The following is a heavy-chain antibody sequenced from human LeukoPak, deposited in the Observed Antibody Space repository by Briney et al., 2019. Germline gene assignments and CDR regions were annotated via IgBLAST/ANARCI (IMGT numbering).Heavy chain of an antibody. D-gene: IGHD6-13*01. CDR2: ISRSSSTI. Sequence: GGSLRLSCAASGFTFSSSSMKCVRPAPGEGRGWVSYISRSSSTISYAASVECPFTISRDNAKNSLYLQMNSLRDEDTAVYDCARDRVRWYSGSLFDYWGQGTLVTVSS. CDR1: GFTFSSSS. CDR3: ARDRVRWYSGSLFDY. V-gene: IGHV3-48*02. J-gene: IGHJ4*02.